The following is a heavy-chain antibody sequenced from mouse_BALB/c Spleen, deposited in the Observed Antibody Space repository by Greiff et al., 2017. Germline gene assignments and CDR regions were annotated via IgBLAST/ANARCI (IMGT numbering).Heavy chain of an antibody. CDR2: ISSGGGST. CDR3: ASSLAWFAY. D-gene: IGHD3-3*01. J-gene: IGHJ3*01. V-gene: IGHV5-12-1*01. Sequence: DVQLVESGGGLVKPGGSLKLSCAASGFAFSSYDMSWVRQTPEKRLEWVAYISSGGGSTYYPDTVKGRFTISRDNAKNTLYLQMSSLKSEDTAMYYCASSLAWFAYWGQGTLVTVSA. CDR1: GFAFSSYD.